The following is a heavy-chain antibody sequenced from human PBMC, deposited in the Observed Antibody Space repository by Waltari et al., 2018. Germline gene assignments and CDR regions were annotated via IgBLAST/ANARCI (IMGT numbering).Heavy chain of an antibody. D-gene: IGHD1-26*01. CDR2: ISGSADYT. V-gene: IGHV3-23*01. J-gene: IGHJ4*02. CDR3: AKTPLVTVGYFDQ. Sequence: EAQLLESGGGLVQPGGSLRLSWADFGFTFSTHALTWVRQAPGKGLEWVSSISGSADYTYYADSVKGRFTISRDNSKNMLYLQMNSIRAEDTAVYYCAKTPLVTVGYFDQWGQGTMVTVSS. CDR1: GFTFSTHA.